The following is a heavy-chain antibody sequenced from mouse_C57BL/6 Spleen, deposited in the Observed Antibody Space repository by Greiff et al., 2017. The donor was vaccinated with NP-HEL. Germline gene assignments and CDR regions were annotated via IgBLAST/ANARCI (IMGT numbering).Heavy chain of an antibody. D-gene: IGHD2-2*01. J-gene: IGHJ4*01. CDR1: GFSLNSYG. V-gene: IGHV2-5*01. Sequence: VKLMESGPGLVQPSQSLSITCTVSGFSLNSYGVHWVRQSPGKGLEWLGVIWRGGSTDYNAAFMSRLSITKDNSKSQVFFKMNSLQADDTAIYYCADGYDGYAMDYWGQGTSVTVSS. CDR3: ADGYDGYAMDY. CDR2: IWRGGST.